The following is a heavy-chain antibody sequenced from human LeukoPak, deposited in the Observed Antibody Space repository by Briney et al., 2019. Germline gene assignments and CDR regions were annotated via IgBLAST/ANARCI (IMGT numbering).Heavy chain of an antibody. J-gene: IGHJ4*02. D-gene: IGHD2-2*03. Sequence: ASVKVSCKASGYTFTGYYMHWVRQAPGQGLEWMGWINPNSGGTNYAQKFQGRVTMTRDTAISTAYMELSRLRSDDTAVYYCARDLGGYCGSTSCHPYDYWGQGTLVTVSS. CDR3: ARDLGGYCGSTSCHPYDY. CDR2: INPNSGGT. V-gene: IGHV1-2*02. CDR1: GYTFTGYY.